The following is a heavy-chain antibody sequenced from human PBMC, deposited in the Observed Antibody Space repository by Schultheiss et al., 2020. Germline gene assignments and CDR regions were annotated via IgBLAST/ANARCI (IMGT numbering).Heavy chain of an antibody. CDR3: ARTYYYDSSGYYNRTYYYGMDV. J-gene: IGHJ6*02. Sequence: GGSLRLSCAASGFTFSSYGMHWVRQAPGKGLEWVAVIWYDGSNKYYADSVKGRFTISRDNSKNTLYLQMNSLRAEDTAVYYCARTYYYDSSGYYNRTYYYGMDVWGQGTTVTVSS. D-gene: IGHD3-22*01. V-gene: IGHV3-33*01. CDR2: IWYDGSNK. CDR1: GFTFSSYG.